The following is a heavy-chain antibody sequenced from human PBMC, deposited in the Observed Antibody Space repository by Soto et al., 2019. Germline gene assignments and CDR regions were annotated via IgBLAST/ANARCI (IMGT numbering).Heavy chain of an antibody. Sequence: TLSLTWTVSGVSISSGGYYWILIRQHPGKGLEWIGYIYYSGSTYYNPSLKSRVTISVDTSKNQFSLKLSSVTAADTAVYYCARGRVGCHSTSCHAVSFHTWGQG. V-gene: IGHV4-31*02. D-gene: IGHD2-2*01. CDR1: GVSISSGGYY. J-gene: IGHJ3*02. CDR3: ARGRVGCHSTSCHAVSFHT. CDR2: IYYSGST.